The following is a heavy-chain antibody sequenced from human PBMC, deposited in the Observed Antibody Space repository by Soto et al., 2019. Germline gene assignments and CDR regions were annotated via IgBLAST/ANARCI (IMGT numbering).Heavy chain of an antibody. CDR1: GFTFSDYY. J-gene: IGHJ4*02. CDR3: AIEVGRFGESPNCFDY. D-gene: IGHD3-10*01. V-gene: IGHV3-11*01. Sequence: GGSLRLSCAASGFTFSDYYMSWIRHAPGKGLEWISSISSTGSTIYYSDSLKGRFSISRDNAKNSLFLQMNSLSAEDTAGYYCAIEVGRFGESPNCFDYWGRGTLVTVSS. CDR2: ISSTGSTI.